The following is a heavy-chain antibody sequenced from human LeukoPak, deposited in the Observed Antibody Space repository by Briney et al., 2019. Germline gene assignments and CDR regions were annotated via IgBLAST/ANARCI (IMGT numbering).Heavy chain of an antibody. J-gene: IGHJ4*02. Sequence: PGGSLRLSCAASGFTFSSYGMHWVRQAPGKGLEWVAFIWYDGSNKYYVDSVKGRFTISRDNSKNTLYPQMNSLRAEDTAVYYCARDYGYYDYWGQGTLVTVSS. V-gene: IGHV3-33*01. CDR1: GFTFSSYG. D-gene: IGHD3-22*01. CDR2: IWYDGSNK. CDR3: ARDYGYYDY.